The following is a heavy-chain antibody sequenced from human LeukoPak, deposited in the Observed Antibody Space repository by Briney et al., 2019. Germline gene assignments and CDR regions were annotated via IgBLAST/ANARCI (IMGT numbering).Heavy chain of an antibody. V-gene: IGHV3-23*01. CDR3: AKDGFYCSSTSCYDYFDY. CDR2: ISGSGGST. J-gene: IGHJ4*02. Sequence: PGGSLRLSCAASGFTFSSYAMSWVHQAPGKGLEWVSAISGSGGSTYYADSVKGRFIISRDNSKNTLYLQMNTLRAEDTAVYYCAKDGFYCSSTSCYDYFDYWGQGTLVTVSS. D-gene: IGHD2-2*01. CDR1: GFTFSSYA.